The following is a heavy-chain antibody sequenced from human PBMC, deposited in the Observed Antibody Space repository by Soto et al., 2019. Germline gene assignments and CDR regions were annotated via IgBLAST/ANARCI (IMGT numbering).Heavy chain of an antibody. D-gene: IGHD6-19*01. J-gene: IGHJ6*03. CDR3: ARLGCSGCPQDHMDV. CDR1: GGSISSSSYY. Sequence: SETLSLTCTVSGGSISSSSYYWGWIRQPPGKGLEWIGSIYYSGSTYYNPSLKSRVTISVDTSKNQFSLKLSSVTAADTAVYYCARLGCSGCPQDHMDVWGKGTTVTVSS. CDR2: IYYSGST. V-gene: IGHV4-39*01.